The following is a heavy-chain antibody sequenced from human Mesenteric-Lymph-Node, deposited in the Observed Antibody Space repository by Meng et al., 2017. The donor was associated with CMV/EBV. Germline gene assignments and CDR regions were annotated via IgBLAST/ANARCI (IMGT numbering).Heavy chain of an antibody. CDR3: ARASYYDISNRGDY. CDR1: GFTFSDYY. V-gene: IGHV3-11*01. CDR2: ISSSGSTI. D-gene: IGHD3-9*01. J-gene: IGHJ4*02. Sequence: ASGFTFSDYYMSWIRQAPGKGLEWVSYISSSGSTIYYADSVKGRFTISRDNAKNSLYLQMNSLRAEDTAVYYCARASYYDISNRGDYWGQGTLVTVSS.